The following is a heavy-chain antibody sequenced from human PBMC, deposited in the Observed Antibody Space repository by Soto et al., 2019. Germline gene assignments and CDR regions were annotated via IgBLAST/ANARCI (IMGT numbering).Heavy chain of an antibody. D-gene: IGHD5-12*01. CDR3: ARDRGYSGYDN. J-gene: IGHJ4*02. Sequence: GGSLRLSCAASGFTFSSYWMHWVRQAPGKGLVWVSRIKNDGSRTSYADSVKGRFTIPRDNAKNTLYLQMNILRAEDTAVCYCARDRGYSGYDNWGQGTLVTVSS. CDR1: GFTFSSYW. CDR2: IKNDGSRT. V-gene: IGHV3-74*01.